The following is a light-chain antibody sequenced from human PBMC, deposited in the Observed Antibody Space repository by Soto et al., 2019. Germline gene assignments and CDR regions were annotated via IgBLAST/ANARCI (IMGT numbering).Light chain of an antibody. CDR1: QSISSY. V-gene: IGKV3-11*01. Sequence: EIVLTQSPATLSLSPGERATLSCRASQSISSYLAWYQQKPGQAPRLLIYDASTRATGIPARFSGSGSGTDFTLTISSLEPEDFAVYYCQQRINWPLTFGGGTKVDIK. CDR3: QQRINWPLT. CDR2: DAS. J-gene: IGKJ4*01.